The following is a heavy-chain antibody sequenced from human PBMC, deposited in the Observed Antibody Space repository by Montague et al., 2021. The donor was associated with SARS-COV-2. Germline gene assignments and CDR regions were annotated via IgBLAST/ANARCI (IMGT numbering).Heavy chain of an antibody. CDR3: TRGDLRYSSSWYLDY. V-gene: IGHV4-34*01. Sequence: SETLSLTCAVYGGSFSGYYWSWIRQPPGKGLEWIGEINHSGSTHYNPSLKSRVTISVDTSKNQFSLKLSSVTAADTAVYYCTRGDLRYSSSWYLDYWGQGTLVTVSS. CDR1: GGSFSGYY. J-gene: IGHJ4*02. D-gene: IGHD6-13*01. CDR2: INHSGST.